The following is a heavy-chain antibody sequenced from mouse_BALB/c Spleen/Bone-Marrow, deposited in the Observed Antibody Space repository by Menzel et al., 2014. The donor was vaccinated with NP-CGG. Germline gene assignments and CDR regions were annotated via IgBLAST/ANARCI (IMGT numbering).Heavy chain of an antibody. V-gene: IGHV14-3*02. J-gene: IGHJ3*01. CDR1: GFNIKDTY. CDR3: ARDDSWGFAY. CDR2: IDPANGNT. Sequence: EVHLVESGAELVKPGASVKLSCTASGFNIKDTYMHWVKQRPEQGLEWIGRIDPANGNTKYDPKFQGKATITADTSTNTAYLQLSSLTSEDTADYYCARDDSWGFAYWGQGTLVTVSA. D-gene: IGHD2-4*01.